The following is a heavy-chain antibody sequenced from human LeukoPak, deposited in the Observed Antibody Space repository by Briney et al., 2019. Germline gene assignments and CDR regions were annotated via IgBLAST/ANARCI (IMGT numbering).Heavy chain of an antibody. Sequence: GASVKVSCKASGYTFTGYYMHWVRQAPGQGLEWMGWINPNSGGTNYAQKFQGRVTMTRDTSISTAYMELSRLRSDDTAVYYCARSIGGFWSGYRNQIDYWGQGTLVTVSS. CDR3: ARSIGGFWSGYRNQIDY. J-gene: IGHJ4*02. D-gene: IGHD3-3*01. V-gene: IGHV1-2*02. CDR1: GYTFTGYY. CDR2: INPNSGGT.